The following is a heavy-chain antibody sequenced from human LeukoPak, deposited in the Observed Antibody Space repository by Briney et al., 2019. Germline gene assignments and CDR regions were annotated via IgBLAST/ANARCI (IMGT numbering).Heavy chain of an antibody. CDR1: GGSISSGGYS. CDR3: ARGHYYDSSGYYGGYYYYGMDV. CDR2: IYHSGST. V-gene: IGHV4-30-2*01. Sequence: SETLSLTCTVSGGSISSGGYSWSWIRQPPGKGLEWIGYIYHSGSTYYNPSLKSRVTISVDRSKNQFSLKLSSVTAADTAVYYCARGHYYDSSGYYGGYYYYGMDVWGQGTTVTVSS. D-gene: IGHD3-22*01. J-gene: IGHJ6*02.